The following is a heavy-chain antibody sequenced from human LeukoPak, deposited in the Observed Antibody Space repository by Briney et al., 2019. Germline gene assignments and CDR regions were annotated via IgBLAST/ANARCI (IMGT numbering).Heavy chain of an antibody. Sequence: SGTLSLTCAVSGGSISSSNWWSWVRQPPGKGLEWIGEIYHSGSTNYNPSLKSRVTISVDTSKNQFSLKLSSVTAADTAVYYCARRSVYGAFDIWGQGTMVTVSS. CDR2: IYHSGST. J-gene: IGHJ3*02. CDR3: ARRSVYGAFDI. D-gene: IGHD2-8*01. V-gene: IGHV4-4*02. CDR1: GGSISSSNW.